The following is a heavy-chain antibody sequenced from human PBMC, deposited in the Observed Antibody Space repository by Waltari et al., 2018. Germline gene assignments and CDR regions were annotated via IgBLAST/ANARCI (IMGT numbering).Heavy chain of an antibody. V-gene: IGHV3-9*01. J-gene: IGHJ6*03. CDR1: GFTFDDYA. CDR2: ISWNSGSI. Sequence: EVQLVESGGGLVQPGRSLRLSCAASGFTFDDYAMHWVRQAPGKGLEWVSGISWNSGSIGDADSVKGRFTISRDNAKNSLYLQMNSLRAEDTALYYCAKDSAHYYYYYMDVWGKGTTVTVSS. CDR3: AKDSAHYYYYYMDV.